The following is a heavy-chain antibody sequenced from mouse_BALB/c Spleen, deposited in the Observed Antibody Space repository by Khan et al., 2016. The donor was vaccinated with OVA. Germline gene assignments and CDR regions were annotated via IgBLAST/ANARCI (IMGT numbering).Heavy chain of an antibody. D-gene: IGHD4-1*01. CDR3: ARDRGLGRAMDY. V-gene: IGHV2-6-7*01. CDR2: LWGEGST. CDR1: GFSLTGYG. Sequence: QVQLKESGPGLVAPSQSLSITCTVSGFSLTGYGVNWVRQPPGKGLEWLGMLWGEGSTDYNSALKSRLSISEDNSKSQVFLKMNSLQTDDTARYYCARDRGLGRAMDYWGQGTSVTVSS. J-gene: IGHJ4*01.